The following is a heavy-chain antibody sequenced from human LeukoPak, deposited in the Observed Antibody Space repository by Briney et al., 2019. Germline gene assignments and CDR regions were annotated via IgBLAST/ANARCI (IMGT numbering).Heavy chain of an antibody. CDR1: GNYL. D-gene: IGHD2-2*01. J-gene: IGHJ4*02. CDR3: VSFYETY. V-gene: IGHV3-74*01. Sequence: GGSLRLSCAASGNYLMHWVRQAPGKGLVWVSHINGDGSWTSYADSVKGRFTISKDNAKNTVYLQMNNLRAEDTAVYYCVSFYETYWGRGTLVTVSS. CDR2: INGDGSWT.